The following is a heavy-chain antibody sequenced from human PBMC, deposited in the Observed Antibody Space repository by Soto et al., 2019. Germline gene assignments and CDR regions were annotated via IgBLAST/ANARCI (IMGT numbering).Heavy chain of an antibody. CDR2: IYPGDSDT. V-gene: IGHV5-51*01. D-gene: IGHD5-12*01. Sequence: GEALPISDKRSGYSFNSYWIGWVPQMPVKGLEWMGIIYPGDSDTRYSPSFQGQVTISADKSISTAYLQWSSLKASDTAMYYCARLAGRDGYNQVPGCYWGQGTLVTVSS. J-gene: IGHJ4*02. CDR1: GYSFNSYW. CDR3: ARLAGRDGYNQVPGCY.